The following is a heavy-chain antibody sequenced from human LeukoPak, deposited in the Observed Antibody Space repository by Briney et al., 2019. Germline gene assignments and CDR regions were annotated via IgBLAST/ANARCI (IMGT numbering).Heavy chain of an antibody. J-gene: IGHJ6*03. CDR1: GFTFSAFA. D-gene: IGHD2-8*02. Sequence: GGSLRLSCAASGFTFSAFAMTWVRQAPGSGLEWVSAISGSGGLTYYADSVKGRFTISRDNSKSTLYLHVNGLRAEDTAVYYCAKDPGASVSGFHMDVWGKGTTVIVSS. V-gene: IGHV3-23*01. CDR3: AKDPGASVSGFHMDV. CDR2: ISGSGGLT.